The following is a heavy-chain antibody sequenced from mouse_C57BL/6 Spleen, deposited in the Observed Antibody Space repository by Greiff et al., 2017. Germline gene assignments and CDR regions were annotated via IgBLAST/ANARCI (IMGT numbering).Heavy chain of an antibody. J-gene: IGHJ2*01. CDR2: ISYSGST. Sequence: EVMLVESGPGLAKPSQTLSLTCSVTGYSITSDYWNWIRKFPGNKLEYMGYISYSGSTYYNPSLKSRISITRDTSKNQYYLQLNSVTTEDTATYYGARLTGLYYSYFDYWGQGTTLTVSS. CDR1: GYSITSDY. D-gene: IGHD1-1*01. V-gene: IGHV3-8*01. CDR3: ARLTGLYYSYFDY.